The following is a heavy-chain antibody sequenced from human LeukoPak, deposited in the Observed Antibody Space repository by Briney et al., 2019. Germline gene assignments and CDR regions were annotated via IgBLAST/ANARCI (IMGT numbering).Heavy chain of an antibody. D-gene: IGHD1-7*01. CDR1: GFTFSSYA. CDR3: ARDRMGEALGNNWNYFGWFDP. Sequence: PGGSLRLSCAASGFTFSSYAMHWVRQAPGKGLEWVAVISYDGSNKYYADSVKGRFTISRDNSKNTLYLQMNSLRAEDTAVYYCARDRMGEALGNNWNYFGWFDPWGQGTLVTVSS. CDR2: ISYDGSNK. J-gene: IGHJ5*02. V-gene: IGHV3-30-3*01.